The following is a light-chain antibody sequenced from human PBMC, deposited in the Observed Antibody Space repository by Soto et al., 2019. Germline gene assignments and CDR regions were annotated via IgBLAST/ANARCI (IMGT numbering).Light chain of an antibody. V-gene: IGLV2-14*01. CDR3: SSYTSSITLGV. CDR2: DVS. J-gene: IGLJ1*01. Sequence: QSALTQPASVSGSPGQSITISCTGTSSDVGGYDYVSWYQQHPGKAPKLMIYDVSNRPSGVSNRFSGSKSGNTASLTISVLQYEDEADYYCSSYTSSITLGVFGTGTKLTVL. CDR1: SSDVGGYDY.